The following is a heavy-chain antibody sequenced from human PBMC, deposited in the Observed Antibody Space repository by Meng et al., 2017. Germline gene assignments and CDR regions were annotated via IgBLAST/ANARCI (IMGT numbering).Heavy chain of an antibody. V-gene: IGHV3-30*01. CDR3: ASMGY. CDR2: ISYDGSNK. J-gene: IGHJ4*02. CDR1: GFTFSRYA. D-gene: IGHD3-10*01. Sequence: QVQLVESGGAVVQPGRSLRLSCAASGFTFSRYAMHWVRQAPGKGLEWVAVISYDGSNKYYADSVKGRFTISRDNSKNTLYLQMNSLRAEDTAVYYCASMGYWGQGTLVTVSS.